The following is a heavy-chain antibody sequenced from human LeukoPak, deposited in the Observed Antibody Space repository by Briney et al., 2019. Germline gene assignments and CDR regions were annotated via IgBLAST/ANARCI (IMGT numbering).Heavy chain of an antibody. CDR2: ISRSGSNT. V-gene: IGHV3-23*01. Sequence: GGSLRLSCAASGFTFTIHAMNWVRQAPGKGLEWVSGISRSGSNTFYADSVKGRFAISRDNSKNTLYLQMNSLRAEDTAVYYCAKDAIGAVEIEYFQHWGQGTLVTVSS. CDR3: AKDAIGAVEIEYFQH. J-gene: IGHJ1*01. D-gene: IGHD6-19*01. CDR1: GFTFTIHA.